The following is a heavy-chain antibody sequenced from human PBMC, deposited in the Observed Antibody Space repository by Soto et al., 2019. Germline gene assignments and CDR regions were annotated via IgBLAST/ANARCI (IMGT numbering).Heavy chain of an antibody. CDR3: ARHYGSFDP. Sequence: SETLSLTCTVSGGSISSGGYYWSWIRQHPGKGLEWIGSIYYSGSTYFNPSLKSRVTVSVDTSKNQFSLKLSSVTAADTAVYYCARHYGSFDPWGQGTLVTVSS. CDR2: IYYSGST. J-gene: IGHJ5*02. CDR1: GGSISSGGYY. V-gene: IGHV4-39*01. D-gene: IGHD3-10*01.